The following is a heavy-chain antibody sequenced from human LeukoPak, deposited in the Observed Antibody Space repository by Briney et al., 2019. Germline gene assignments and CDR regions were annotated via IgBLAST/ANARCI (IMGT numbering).Heavy chain of an antibody. V-gene: IGHV3-7*03. CDR3: ARALYEFCSGGSCYSYYFDY. CDR2: IKQDGSEK. CDR1: GFTFSSYW. D-gene: IGHD2-15*01. J-gene: IGHJ4*02. Sequence: PGGSLRLSCAASGFTFSSYWMSWVRQAPGKGLEWVANIKQDGSEKYYVDSVKGRFTISRDNSKNTLYLQMNSLRAEDTAVYYCARALYEFCSGGSCYSYYFDYWGQGTLVTVSS.